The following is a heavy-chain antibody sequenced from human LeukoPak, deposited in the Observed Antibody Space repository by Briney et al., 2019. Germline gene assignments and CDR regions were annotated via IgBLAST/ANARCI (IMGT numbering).Heavy chain of an antibody. J-gene: IGHJ5*02. D-gene: IGHD6-19*01. Sequence: SETLSLTCAVYGGSFSGYYWSWIRQPPGKGLEWIGEINHSGSTNYNPSLKSRVTISVDKSKNQFSLKLSSVTAADTAVYYCARDGDSSGWYDPWGQGTLVTVSS. CDR3: ARDGDSSGWYDP. V-gene: IGHV4-34*01. CDR2: INHSGST. CDR1: GGSFSGYY.